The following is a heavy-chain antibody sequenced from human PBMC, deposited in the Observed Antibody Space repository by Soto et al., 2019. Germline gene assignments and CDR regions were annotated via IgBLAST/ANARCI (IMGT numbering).Heavy chain of an antibody. J-gene: IGHJ4*02. Sequence: QVQLVESGGGVVQPGRSLRLSCAASGFTFSSYGMHWVRQAPGKGLEWVAVISYDGSNKYYADSVKGRFTISRDNSKNTLYLQMNSLRAEDTAVYYCAKESRDYYGSGSYSATAYYFDYWGQGTLVTVSS. V-gene: IGHV3-30*18. CDR3: AKESRDYYGSGSYSATAYYFDY. CDR2: ISYDGSNK. CDR1: GFTFSSYG. D-gene: IGHD3-10*01.